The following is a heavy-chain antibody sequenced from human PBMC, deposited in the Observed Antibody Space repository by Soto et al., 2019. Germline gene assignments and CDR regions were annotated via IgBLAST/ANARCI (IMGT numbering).Heavy chain of an antibody. V-gene: IGHV1-69*05. J-gene: IGHJ2*01. CDR1: GGTFSSYT. D-gene: IGHD5-12*01. Sequence: QVQLVQSGAEAKKPGSSVTVSCKASGGTFSSYTISWVRQAPGQGLEWMGGLIPSFGTANYAQKFQGRVTTTXXXSXXTAYMELSSLRSEDTAVYYCARGNHRWLQLWYFDLWGRGTLVTVSS. CDR2: LIPSFGTA. CDR3: ARGNHRWLQLWYFDL.